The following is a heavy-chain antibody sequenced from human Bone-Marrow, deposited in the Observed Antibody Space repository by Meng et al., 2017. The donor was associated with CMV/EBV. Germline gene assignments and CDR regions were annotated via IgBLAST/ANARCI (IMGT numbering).Heavy chain of an antibody. V-gene: IGHV1-69*05. CDR3: ARHGSWARYYYGMDV. CDR2: IIPIFGTA. CDR1: GGTFSSYA. J-gene: IGHJ6*02. D-gene: IGHD6-13*01. Sequence: SVKVSCKASGGTFSSYAISWVRQVPGQGLEWMGGIIPIFGTANYAQKFQGRVTITTDESTSTAYMELSSLRSEDTAVYYCARHGSWARYYYGMDVWGQGTTVTVSS.